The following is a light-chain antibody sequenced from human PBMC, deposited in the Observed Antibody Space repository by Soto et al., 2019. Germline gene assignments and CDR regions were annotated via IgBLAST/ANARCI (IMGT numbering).Light chain of an antibody. J-gene: IGKJ4*01. CDR2: ATS. V-gene: IGKV1-27*01. CDR3: QKYNSAPLT. CDR1: QGIAPY. Sequence: DVQMTQSPASLSAFLGDRATITCRASQGIAPYLAWFQQKPGKVPKLLIYATSTLQSGVPSRFSGSGSGTDFTLTISSLQPEDVGTYYCQKYNSAPLTFGGGTKVEMK.